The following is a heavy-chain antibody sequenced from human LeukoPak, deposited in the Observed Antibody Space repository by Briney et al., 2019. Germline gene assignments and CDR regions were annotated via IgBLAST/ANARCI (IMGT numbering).Heavy chain of an antibody. CDR3: AREYYYDSSGYFNYFDY. Sequence: ASVKVSCKASGGTFSSYAISWVRQAPGQGLEWMGGIIPIFGTANYAQKFQGRVTITADESTSTAYMELSSLRSGDTAVYYCAREYYYDSSGYFNYFDYWGQGTLVTVSS. V-gene: IGHV1-69*13. D-gene: IGHD3-22*01. CDR2: IIPIFGTA. J-gene: IGHJ4*02. CDR1: GGTFSSYA.